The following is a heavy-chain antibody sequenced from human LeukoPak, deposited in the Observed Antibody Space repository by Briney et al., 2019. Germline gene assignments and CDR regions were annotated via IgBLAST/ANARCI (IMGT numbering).Heavy chain of an antibody. D-gene: IGHD6-19*01. CDR3: ARDRRRAAVAGVIDP. CDR1: GGSISSGSYC. Sequence: PSQTLSLTCTVSGGSISSGSYCWSWIRQPAGKGLEWIGHIHTSGSTNYNPSLKSRVTISVDTSKNQFSLKLSSVTAADTAVYYCARDRRRAAVAGVIDPWGQGTLVTVSS. V-gene: IGHV4-61*09. J-gene: IGHJ5*02. CDR2: IHTSGST.